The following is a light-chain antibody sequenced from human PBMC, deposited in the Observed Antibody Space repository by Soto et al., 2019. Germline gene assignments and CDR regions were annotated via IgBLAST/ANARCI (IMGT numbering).Light chain of an antibody. CDR2: KAS. CDR3: QQYNSYRT. CDR1: QSMRNW. Sequence: DIQMTQSPSTLSASVGDRVTITCRASQSMRNWLAWYQQKPGKAPKLLIYKASSLEGGVPSRFSGSGSGTEFTLTISSLQPDDFATYYCQQYNSYRTFGQGTKVEIK. J-gene: IGKJ1*01. V-gene: IGKV1-5*03.